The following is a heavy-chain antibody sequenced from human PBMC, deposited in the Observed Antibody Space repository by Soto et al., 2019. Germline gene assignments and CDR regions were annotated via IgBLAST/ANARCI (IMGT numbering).Heavy chain of an antibody. D-gene: IGHD6-13*01. Sequence: SETLSLTSTVSGFSISSYYWSWIRQPPGKGLEWIGYIYYSGSTNYNPSLKSRVTISVDTSKNQFSLKLSSVTAADTAVYYCARRYSSSFDYWGQGTLVTVSS. CDR3: ARRYSSSFDY. J-gene: IGHJ4*02. V-gene: IGHV4-59*08. CDR1: GFSISSYY. CDR2: IYYSGST.